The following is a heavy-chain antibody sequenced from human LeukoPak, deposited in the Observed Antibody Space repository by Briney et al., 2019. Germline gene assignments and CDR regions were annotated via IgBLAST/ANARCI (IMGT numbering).Heavy chain of an antibody. Sequence: GGSLRLSCAASGFTFSSYWMSWVRQAPGKGLEWVANIKQDGSEKYYVDSVKGRFTISRDNAKNSLYLQMNSLRAEDTAVYYCARDWVEMATISYAFDTWGQGTMVTVSS. D-gene: IGHD5-24*01. J-gene: IGHJ3*02. CDR3: ARDWVEMATISYAFDT. CDR1: GFTFSSYW. V-gene: IGHV3-7*01. CDR2: IKQDGSEK.